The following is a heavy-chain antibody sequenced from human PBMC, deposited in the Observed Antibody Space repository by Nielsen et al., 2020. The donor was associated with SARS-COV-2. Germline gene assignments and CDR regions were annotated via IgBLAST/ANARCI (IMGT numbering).Heavy chain of an antibody. Sequence: GESLKISCAASGFTFSSYSMNWVRQAPGKGLEWVSSISSSSSYIYYADSVKGRFTISRDNAKNSLYLQMNSLRAEDTAVYYCARIKVAVAGRATDYWGQGTLVTVSS. V-gene: IGHV3-21*01. CDR1: GFTFSSYS. J-gene: IGHJ4*02. CDR3: ARIKVAVAGRATDY. CDR2: ISSSSSYI. D-gene: IGHD6-19*01.